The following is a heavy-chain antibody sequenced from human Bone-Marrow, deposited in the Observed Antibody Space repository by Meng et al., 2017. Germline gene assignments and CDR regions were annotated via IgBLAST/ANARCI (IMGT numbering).Heavy chain of an antibody. V-gene: IGHV3-15*01. CDR3: TTAAELTAMVYYFDY. Sequence: GGSLRLSCVASGGTFRNFWMTWVRQAPGKGLEWVGRIKSKVDGGTTDFAAPVKGRFTISRNDSNNTLYLQMNSLKTEDTAVYYCTTAAELTAMVYYFDYWGQGTLVTVSS. D-gene: IGHD5-18*01. CDR1: GGTFRNFW. J-gene: IGHJ4*02. CDR2: IKSKVDGGTT.